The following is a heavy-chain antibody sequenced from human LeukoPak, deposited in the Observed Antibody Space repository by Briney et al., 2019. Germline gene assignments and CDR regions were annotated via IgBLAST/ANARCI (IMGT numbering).Heavy chain of an antibody. D-gene: IGHD6-13*01. CDR3: ARTYSSSWYDGSGIFDY. V-gene: IGHV4-59*01. Sequence: PSETLSLTCTVSGGSISSYYWSWIRQPPGKGLEWIGYIYYSGSTNYNPSLKSRVTISVDTSKNQFSLKLSSVTAADTAVYYCARTYSSSWYDGSGIFDYWGQGTLVTVSS. CDR1: GGSISSYY. CDR2: IYYSGST. J-gene: IGHJ4*02.